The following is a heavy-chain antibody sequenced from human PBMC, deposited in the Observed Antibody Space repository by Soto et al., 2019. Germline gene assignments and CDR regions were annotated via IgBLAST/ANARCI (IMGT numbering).Heavy chain of an antibody. D-gene: IGHD6-19*01. V-gene: IGHV3-74*01. Sequence: PGGSLRLSCAASGFTFSNSWMYWVRQVPGKGLMGVSRNNGDGSSVSYAESVKGRFTISRDNAKKTLYLQMNSLRVEDTAIYYCVRDTSGFYWGQGTLVTVSS. J-gene: IGHJ4*02. CDR1: GFTFSNSW. CDR2: NNGDGSSV. CDR3: VRDTSGFY.